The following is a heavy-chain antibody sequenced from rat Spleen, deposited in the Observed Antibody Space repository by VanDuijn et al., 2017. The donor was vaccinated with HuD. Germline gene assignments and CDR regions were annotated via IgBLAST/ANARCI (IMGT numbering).Heavy chain of an antibody. CDR1: GFTISNYG. J-gene: IGHJ2*01. Sequence: EVQLVESGGGLVQPGRSLKLSCAASGFTISNYGIAWVRLAPGKGLEGLASSGSGGDNSYYRDIVKGRFTISRDNAKNNLDLQMDSLRSEDTATYYCTRHNYYFDYWGQGVMVTVSS. CDR2: SGSGGDNS. V-gene: IGHV5S13*01. CDR3: TRHNYYFDY. D-gene: IGHD1-10*01.